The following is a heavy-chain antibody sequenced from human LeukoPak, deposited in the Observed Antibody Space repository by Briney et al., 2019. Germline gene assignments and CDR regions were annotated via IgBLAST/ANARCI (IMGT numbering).Heavy chain of an antibody. J-gene: IGHJ4*02. CDR2: IYYSGST. V-gene: IGHV4-59*01. D-gene: IGHD5-18*01. CDR3: ARSGYSYGKFDY. CDR1: GGSISSYY. Sequence: SETLSLTCTVSGGSISSYYWSWIRQPPGTGLEWIGYIYYSGSTNYNPSLKSRVTISVDTSKNQFSLKLSSVTAADTAVYYCARSGYSYGKFDYWGQGTLVTVSS.